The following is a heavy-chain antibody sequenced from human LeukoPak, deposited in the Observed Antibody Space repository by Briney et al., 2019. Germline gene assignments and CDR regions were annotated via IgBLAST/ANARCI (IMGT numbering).Heavy chain of an antibody. CDR1: GFTFSSYW. CDR3: ARGIYCSGGSCYSGYFDY. CDR2: INSDGSST. D-gene: IGHD2-15*01. V-gene: IGHV3-74*01. Sequence: GGSLRLSCAAPGFTFSSYWMHWVRQAPGKGLVWVSRINSDGSSTSYADSVKGRFTISRDNAKNTLYLQMNSLRAEDTAVYYCARGIYCSGGSCYSGYFDYWGQGTLVTVSS. J-gene: IGHJ4*02.